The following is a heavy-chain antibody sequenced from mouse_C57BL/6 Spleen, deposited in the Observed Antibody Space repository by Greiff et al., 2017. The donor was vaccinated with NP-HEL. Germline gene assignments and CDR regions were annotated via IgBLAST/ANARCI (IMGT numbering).Heavy chain of an antibody. J-gene: IGHJ2*01. CDR2: INPNNGGT. V-gene: IGHV1-26*01. CDR3: ARGGMITTGLYYFDY. CDR1: GYTFTDYY. D-gene: IGHD2-4*01. Sequence: VQLQQSGPELVKPGASVKISCKASGYTFTDYYMNWVKQSHGKSLEWIGDINPNNGGTSYNQKFKGKATLTVDKSSSTAYMELRSLTSEDSAVYYCARGGMITTGLYYFDYWGQGTTLTVSS.